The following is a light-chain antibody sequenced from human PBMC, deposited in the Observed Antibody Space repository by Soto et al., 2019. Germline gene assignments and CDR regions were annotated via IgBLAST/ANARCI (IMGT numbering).Light chain of an antibody. Sequence: QTVVTQEPSFSVSPGGTVTLTCGLSSGSVSTSFYPSWYQQTPGQAPRTLIYTTYTRSSGVPDRFSGSILGNKAALTITGAQADDESDYYCVLYMGSGIWVFGGATQLTVL. J-gene: IGLJ7*01. V-gene: IGLV8-61*01. CDR1: SGSVSTSFY. CDR2: TTY. CDR3: VLYMGSGIWV.